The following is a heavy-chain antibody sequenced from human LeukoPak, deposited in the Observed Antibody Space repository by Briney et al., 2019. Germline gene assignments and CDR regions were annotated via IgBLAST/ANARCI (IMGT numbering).Heavy chain of an antibody. V-gene: IGHV3-43*01. Sequence: GGSLRLSCAASGFTFDDYTMHWVRQAPGKGLEWVSLISWDGGSTYYADSVKGRFTISRDNSKNSLYLQMNSLRTEDTALYYCAKAYGDSRQGYYYYYMDVWGKGTTVTVSS. J-gene: IGHJ6*03. CDR3: AKAYGDSRQGYYYYYMDV. CDR1: GFTFDDYT. CDR2: ISWDGGST. D-gene: IGHD4-17*01.